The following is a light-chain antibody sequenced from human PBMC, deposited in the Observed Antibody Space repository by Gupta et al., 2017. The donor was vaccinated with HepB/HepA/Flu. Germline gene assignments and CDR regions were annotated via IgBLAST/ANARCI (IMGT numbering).Light chain of an antibody. V-gene: IGKV3-11*01. CDR1: ENIETS. CDR2: DVS. J-gene: IGKJ4*01. CDR3: QHRLSWPLT. Sequence: LLTQSPTTLSVSPGGRATLSCRASENIETSLAWYHQRPGQAPRLLLYDVSIRAIGVPARFSGRGSGTDFTLIIDTLQPEDLGLYFCQHRLSWPLTFVGGTKV.